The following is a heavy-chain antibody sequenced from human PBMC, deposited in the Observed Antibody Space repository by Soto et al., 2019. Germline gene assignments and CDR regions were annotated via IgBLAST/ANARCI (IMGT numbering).Heavy chain of an antibody. CDR1: GGSFSGYY. V-gene: IGHV4-34*01. J-gene: IGHJ4*02. Sequence: SETLSLTCAVYGGSFSGYYWSWIRQPPGKGLEWIGEINHSGSTNYNPSLKSRVTISVDTSKNQFSLKLSSVTAADTAVYYCARGCWSCSCYFDHWGQGILVSVSS. D-gene: IGHD2-15*01. CDR2: INHSGST. CDR3: ARGCWSCSCYFDH.